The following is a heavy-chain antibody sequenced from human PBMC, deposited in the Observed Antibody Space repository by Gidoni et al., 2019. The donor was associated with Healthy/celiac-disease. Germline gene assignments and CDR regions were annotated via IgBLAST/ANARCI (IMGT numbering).Heavy chain of an antibody. V-gene: IGHV3-21*01. J-gene: IGHJ4*02. CDR1: AFTSCSLP. CDR2: ISSSSSYI. D-gene: IGHD3-22*01. CDR3: ARETPEYYYDSSGYYYTVFDY. Sequence: EVQLVESGGGLVKPGGSLRFSLPASAFTSCSLPMTWFRQAPGKGLEWVSSISSSSSYIYYADSVKGRFTISRDNAKKSLYLQMNSLRAEDTAVYYCARETPEYYYDSSGYYYTVFDYWGQGTLVTVSS.